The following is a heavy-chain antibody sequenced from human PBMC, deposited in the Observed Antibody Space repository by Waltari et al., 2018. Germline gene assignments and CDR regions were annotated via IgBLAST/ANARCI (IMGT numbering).Heavy chain of an antibody. Sequence: EVQLVESGGGLVQPGGSLRLSCAASGFTFSRYNMNWVRQAPGKGLEWISYISSSSSTIYYADSVKGRFTISRDNAKNSLYLQRNSLRAEDTAVYYCASDLGWERWSGYYYMDVWGKGTTVTVSS. D-gene: IGHD1-26*01. J-gene: IGHJ6*03. CDR1: GFTFSRYN. CDR3: ASDLGWERWSGYYYMDV. CDR2: ISSSSSTI. V-gene: IGHV3-48*04.